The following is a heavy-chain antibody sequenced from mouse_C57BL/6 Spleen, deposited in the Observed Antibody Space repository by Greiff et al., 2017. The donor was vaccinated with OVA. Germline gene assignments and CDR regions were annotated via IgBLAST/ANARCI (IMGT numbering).Heavy chain of an antibody. CDR2: INPNNGGT. CDR1: GYTFTDYY. D-gene: IGHD1-1*01. Sequence: EVQLQQSGPELVKPGASVKISCKASGYTFTDYYMNWVKQSPGKSLEWIGDINPNNGGTSYNQKFKGKATLTVDKSSSTAYMELRSLTSEDSAVYYCARRYYGWFAYWGKGTLVTVSA. CDR3: ARRYYGWFAY. V-gene: IGHV1-26*01. J-gene: IGHJ3*01.